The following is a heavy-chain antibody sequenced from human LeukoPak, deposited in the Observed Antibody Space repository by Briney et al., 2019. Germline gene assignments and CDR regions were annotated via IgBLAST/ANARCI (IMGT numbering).Heavy chain of an antibody. D-gene: IGHD2-2*02. CDR1: GGSISSYY. Sequence: PSETLSLTCTVSGGSISSYYWSWIRQPPGKGLEWIGYIYYSGSTNYNPSLKSRVTISVDTSKNQFSLKLSSVTAADTAVYYCARGTDLGYCSSTSCYIDYWGQGTLVTVSS. J-gene: IGHJ4*02. CDR2: IYYSGST. CDR3: ARGTDLGYCSSTSCYIDY. V-gene: IGHV4-59*12.